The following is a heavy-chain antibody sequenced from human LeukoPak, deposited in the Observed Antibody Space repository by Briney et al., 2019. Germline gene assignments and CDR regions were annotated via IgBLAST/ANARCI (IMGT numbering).Heavy chain of an antibody. V-gene: IGHV3-7*01. CDR1: GLTFSNYW. Sequence: PGGSLRLSCAASGLTFSNYWMSWVRQAPGKGLEWVANIKEDGSAKYYVDSVKGRFTISRDNAKNSLYLLMNSLRAEDTAVYYCATEVYYYMDVWGKGTTVTVSS. CDR3: ATEVYYYMDV. J-gene: IGHJ6*03. CDR2: IKEDGSAK.